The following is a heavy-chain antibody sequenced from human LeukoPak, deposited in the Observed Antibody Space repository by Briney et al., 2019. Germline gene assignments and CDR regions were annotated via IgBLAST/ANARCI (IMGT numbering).Heavy chain of an antibody. V-gene: IGHV3-7*01. Sequence: GGSLILSCVASGFTLSKYWVNWVRQAPGKGLEWVANIKEDGSEKSYVDSVKGRFTISRDNAKNPLYLQMNNVRAEDTAVYYCATDVDYGDSSFWGQGTLVIVSS. CDR1: GFTLSKYW. CDR2: IKEDGSEK. J-gene: IGHJ4*02. D-gene: IGHD4-17*01. CDR3: ATDVDYGDSSF.